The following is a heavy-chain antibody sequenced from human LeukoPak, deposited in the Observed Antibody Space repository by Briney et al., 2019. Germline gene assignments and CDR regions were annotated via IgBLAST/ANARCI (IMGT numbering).Heavy chain of an antibody. J-gene: IGHJ6*02. CDR3: ARCPPCSAPLYGGNYYYYYYGMDV. CDR2: INPNSGGT. V-gene: IGHV1-2*02. Sequence: ASVKVSCKASGYTFTGYYMHWVRQAPGQGLEWMGWINPNSGGTNYAQKFQGRVTMTRDTSISTAYMELSRLRSDDTAVYYCARCPPCSAPLYGGNYYYYYYGMDVWGQGTTVTVSS. CDR1: GYTFTGYY. D-gene: IGHD4-23*01.